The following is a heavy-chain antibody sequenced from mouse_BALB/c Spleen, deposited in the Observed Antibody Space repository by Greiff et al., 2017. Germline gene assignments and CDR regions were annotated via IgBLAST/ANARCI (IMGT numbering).Heavy chain of an antibody. J-gene: IGHJ3*01. Sequence: EVQLVESGGDLVKPGGSLKLSCAASGFTFSSYGMSWVRQTPDKRLEWVATISSGGSYTYYPDSVKGRFTISRDNAKNTLYLQMSSLKSEDTAMYYCASPRYDETWFAYWGQGTLVTVSA. D-gene: IGHD2-14*01. CDR3: ASPRYDETWFAY. CDR1: GFTFSSYG. CDR2: ISSGGSYT. V-gene: IGHV5-6*01.